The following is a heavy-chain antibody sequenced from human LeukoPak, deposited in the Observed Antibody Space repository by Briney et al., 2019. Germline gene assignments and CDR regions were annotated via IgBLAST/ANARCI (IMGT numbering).Heavy chain of an antibody. Sequence: SETLSLTCAVYGGSFSGYYWSWIRQPPGKGLEWIGEINHSGSTNYNPSLKSRVTISVDTSKNQFSLNLSSVTAADTAVYYCAREGIDAGWDIWGQGTMVTVSS. V-gene: IGHV4-34*01. J-gene: IGHJ3*02. D-gene: IGHD2-15*01. CDR1: GGSFSGYY. CDR2: INHSGST. CDR3: AREGIDAGWDI.